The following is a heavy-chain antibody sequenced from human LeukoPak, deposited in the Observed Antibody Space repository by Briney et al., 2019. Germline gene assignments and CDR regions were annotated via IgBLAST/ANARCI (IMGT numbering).Heavy chain of an antibody. Sequence: GGSLRLSCAASGFTFSSYAMSRVRQAPGKGLEWVSAISGSGGSTYYADSVKGRFTISRDNSKNTLYLQMNSLRAEGTAVYYCARIGGWSGNDYWGQGTLVTVSS. V-gene: IGHV3-23*01. CDR3: ARIGGWSGNDY. CDR2: ISGSGGST. J-gene: IGHJ4*02. D-gene: IGHD3-10*01. CDR1: GFTFSSYA.